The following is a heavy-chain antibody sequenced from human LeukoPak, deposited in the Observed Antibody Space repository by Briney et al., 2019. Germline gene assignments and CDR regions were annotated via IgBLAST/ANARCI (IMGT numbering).Heavy chain of an antibody. J-gene: IGHJ6*04. CDR2: ISSSSTSI. V-gene: IGHV3-21*01. Sequence: GGSLRLSCAASGFTFSSYSMNWVRRAPGKGLGGGSSISSSSTSIYYADSVEARFTIPRDNAKNSLYLQMNSLRAEDTAVYYCARVPNIVGGSGMEVWGKGTTVTVSS. CDR1: GFTFSSYS. CDR3: ARVPNIVGGSGMEV. D-gene: IGHD2-15*01.